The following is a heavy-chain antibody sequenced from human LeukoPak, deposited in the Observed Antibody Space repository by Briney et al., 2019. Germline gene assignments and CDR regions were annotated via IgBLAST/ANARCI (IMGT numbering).Heavy chain of an antibody. CDR1: GIMFSGYW. CDR2: IKQHGTEK. Sequence: GGSLRLSCTASGIMFSGYWMSWVRQAPGKGLEWVANIKQHGTEKYYVDSVKGRLTISRDDAKKSVYLQMNSLRAEDTAVYYCASDGGPFDHWGQGILVTVAS. J-gene: IGHJ4*02. CDR3: ASDGGPFDH. D-gene: IGHD3-16*01. V-gene: IGHV3-7*01.